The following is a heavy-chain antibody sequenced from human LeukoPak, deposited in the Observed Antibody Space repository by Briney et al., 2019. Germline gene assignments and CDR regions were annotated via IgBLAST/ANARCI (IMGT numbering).Heavy chain of an antibody. V-gene: IGHV1-18*01. J-gene: IGHJ5*02. D-gene: IGHD2-2*01. CDR2: ISAYNGNT. Sequence: ASVKVSCKASGYTFTSYGISWVRQAPGQGLEWMGWISAYNGNTNYAQKLQGRVTMTTDTSTSTAYMELRSLRSDDTAVYYCARGLGNCSSTSCLNWFDPGDQETLVTVSS. CDR3: ARGLGNCSSTSCLNWFDP. CDR1: GYTFTSYG.